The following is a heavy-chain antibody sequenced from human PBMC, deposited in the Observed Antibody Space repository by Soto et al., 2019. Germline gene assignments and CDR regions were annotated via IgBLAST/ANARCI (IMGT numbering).Heavy chain of an antibody. V-gene: IGHV1-18*01. CDR3: ARGWELDY. D-gene: IGHD1-26*01. CDR1: GYTFTSYG. Sequence: QVQLVQSGPEVKEPGASVKVSCEASGYTFTSYGISWVRQAPGQGLEWMGWIRGNSVNTNNGQKFQGRVTMTTDTSTSTADMELRSLGSDDTAVYYCARGWELDYWGQGTLVTVSS. J-gene: IGHJ4*02. CDR2: IRGNSVNT.